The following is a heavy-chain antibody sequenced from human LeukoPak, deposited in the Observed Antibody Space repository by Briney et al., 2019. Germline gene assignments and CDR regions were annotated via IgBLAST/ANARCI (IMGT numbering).Heavy chain of an antibody. CDR2: ITGRGDST. Sequence: GGSLRLSCATSGFTFSSYPMSWVRQPPGKGLEWVSAITGRGDSTSYADSVKGRFTISRDNSKNTLYLQMNSLRAEDTAVYYCATDGAVAGDYWGQGTLVTVSS. D-gene: IGHD6-19*01. J-gene: IGHJ4*02. CDR1: GFTFSSYP. CDR3: ATDGAVAGDY. V-gene: IGHV3-23*01.